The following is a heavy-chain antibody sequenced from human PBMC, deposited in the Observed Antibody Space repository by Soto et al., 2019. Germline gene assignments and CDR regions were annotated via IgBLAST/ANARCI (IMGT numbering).Heavy chain of an antibody. D-gene: IGHD1-1*01. CDR2: INAGNGNT. CDR3: ARDQTGKAIAFDY. Sequence: ASVKVSCKASGYTFTSYAIHWVRQAPGQRLEWMGWINAGNGNTKYSQKFQGRVTITRDTSASTAYMELSSLRSEDTAVYYCARDQTGKAIAFDYWGQGTLVTVYS. V-gene: IGHV1-3*01. J-gene: IGHJ4*02. CDR1: GYTFTSYA.